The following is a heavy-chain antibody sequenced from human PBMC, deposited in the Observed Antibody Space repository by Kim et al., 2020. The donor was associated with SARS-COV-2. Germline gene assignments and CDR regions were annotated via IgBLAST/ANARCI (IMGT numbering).Heavy chain of an antibody. J-gene: IGHJ6*02. CDR1: GGSISYYY. CDR3: ARNYGDYLSPYYYYGMDV. D-gene: IGHD4-17*01. V-gene: IGHV4-59*08. Sequence: SETLSLTCTVSGGSISYYYWSWIRQPPGKGLEWIGYIYYSGSTNYNPSLKSRVTISVDTSKNQFSLKLSSVTAADTAVYYCARNYGDYLSPYYYYGMDVWGHGTTVTVSS. CDR2: IYYSGST.